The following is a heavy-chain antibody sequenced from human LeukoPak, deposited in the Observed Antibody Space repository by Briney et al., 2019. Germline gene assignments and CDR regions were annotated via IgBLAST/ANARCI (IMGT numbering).Heavy chain of an antibody. J-gene: IGHJ4*02. CDR3: ARDRTAAGTDY. CDR1: GSTFSSYS. V-gene: IGHV3-21*01. CDR2: ISSSSSYI. Sequence: GGSLRLSCAASGSTFSSYSMNWVRQAPGKGLEWVSSISSSSSYIYYADSVKGRFTISRDNAKNSLYLQMNSLRAEDTAVYYCARDRTAAGTDYWGQGTLVTVSS. D-gene: IGHD6-13*01.